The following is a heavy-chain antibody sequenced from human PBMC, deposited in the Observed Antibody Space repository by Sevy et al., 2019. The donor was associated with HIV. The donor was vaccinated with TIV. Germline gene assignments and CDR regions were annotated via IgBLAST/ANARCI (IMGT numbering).Heavy chain of an antibody. D-gene: IGHD2-15*01. J-gene: IGHJ4*02. CDR1: GFTFSSYA. Sequence: GGSLRLSCAASGFTFSSYAMSWVRQAPGKGLEWVSAISGSGGSTYYADSVKGRFTISRDNSKNTLYLQMNSLRAEDTAVYYCAKDRSHGGTQFDYWGQRTLVTVSS. V-gene: IGHV3-23*01. CDR3: AKDRSHGGTQFDY. CDR2: ISGSGGST.